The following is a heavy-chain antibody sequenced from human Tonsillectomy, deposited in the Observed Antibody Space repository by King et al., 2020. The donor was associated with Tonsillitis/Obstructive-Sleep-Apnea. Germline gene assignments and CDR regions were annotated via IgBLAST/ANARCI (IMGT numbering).Heavy chain of an antibody. Sequence: VQLQESGPGLVKPSETLSLTCTVSGASLTSSSHFWGWIRQPPGKGLEWIGTLYYSGNTNYNPSLKRRVTMSADTSKNQFSLNLNSVTAADTALYYCAAGAFRDTTTWFDPWGQGTQVTVSS. CDR3: AAGAFRDTTTWFDP. CDR2: LYYSGNT. J-gene: IGHJ5*02. CDR1: GASLTSSSHF. D-gene: IGHD5-18*01. V-gene: IGHV4-39*01.